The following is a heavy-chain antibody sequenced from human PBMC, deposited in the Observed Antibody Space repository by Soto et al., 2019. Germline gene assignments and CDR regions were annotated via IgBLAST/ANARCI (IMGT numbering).Heavy chain of an antibody. CDR3: ARGRYSSSWYLRDWFDP. D-gene: IGHD6-13*01. Sequence: QVQLQQWGAGLLKPSETLSLTCAVYGGSFSGYYWSWIRQPPGKGLEWIGEIKHSGSTNYNPSLRSRVTISVDTYKIQFSLRRSSVTAADTAVYYCARGRYSSSWYLRDWFDPWGQGTLVTVSS. CDR2: IKHSGST. J-gene: IGHJ5*02. CDR1: GGSFSGYY. V-gene: IGHV4-34*01.